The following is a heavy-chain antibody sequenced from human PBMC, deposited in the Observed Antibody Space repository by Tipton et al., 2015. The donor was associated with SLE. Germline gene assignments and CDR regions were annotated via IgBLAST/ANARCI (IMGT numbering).Heavy chain of an antibody. CDR3: ARGGVAAAVSPLDY. Sequence: GLVKPSETLSLTCAVYGGSFSGYYWSWIRQPPGKGLEWIGEINHSGSTNYNPSLKSRVTISVDTSKNQFSLKLSSVTAADTAVYYCARGGVAAAVSPLDYWGQGTLVTVSS. J-gene: IGHJ4*02. D-gene: IGHD6-13*01. CDR2: INHSGST. V-gene: IGHV4-34*01. CDR1: GGSFSGYY.